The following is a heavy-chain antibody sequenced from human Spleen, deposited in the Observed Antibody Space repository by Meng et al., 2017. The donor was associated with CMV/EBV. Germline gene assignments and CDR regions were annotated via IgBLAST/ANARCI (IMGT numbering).Heavy chain of an antibody. D-gene: IGHD2-2*01. Sequence: SETLSLTCTVSCGSISSYYWSWIRQPPGKGLEWIGYIYYSGSTNYNPSLKSRVTISVDTSKNQFSLMLSSVTTADTAVYYCARVHKVGGLRVVPDAFDPWGQGTLVTVSS. J-gene: IGHJ5*02. CDR1: CGSISSYY. CDR2: IYYSGST. CDR3: ARVHKVGGLRVVPDAFDP. V-gene: IGHV4-59*01.